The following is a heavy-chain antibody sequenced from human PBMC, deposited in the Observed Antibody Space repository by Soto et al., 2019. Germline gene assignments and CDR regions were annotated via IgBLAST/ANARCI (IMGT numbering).Heavy chain of an antibody. D-gene: IGHD3-22*01. J-gene: IGHJ6*02. Sequence: GESLELSCKGSGYSFTSYWISWVRQMPGKGLEWMGRIDPSDSYTNYSPSFQGHVTISADKSISTAYLQWSSLKASDTAMYYCARPSIVNYYYYGMDVWGQGTTVTVS. CDR3: ARPSIVNYYYYGMDV. V-gene: IGHV5-10-1*01. CDR1: GYSFTSYW. CDR2: IDPSDSYT.